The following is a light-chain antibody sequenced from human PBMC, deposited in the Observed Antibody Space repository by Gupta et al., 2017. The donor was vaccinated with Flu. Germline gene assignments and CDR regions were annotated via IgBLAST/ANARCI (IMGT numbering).Light chain of an antibody. CDR3: AAWEDSLNGYV. J-gene: IGLJ1*01. CDR2: CNN. V-gene: IGLV1-44*01. CDR1: SSNIGSNT. Sequence: QSVLTQPPSASGTPGPRAPIPCSGSSSNIGSNTVNWYQQLPATAPKLLIYCNNQRPSGVPDGCSGAKSGASASLAISGLQSEEEADYYCAAWEDSLNGYVFGTGTKVTVL.